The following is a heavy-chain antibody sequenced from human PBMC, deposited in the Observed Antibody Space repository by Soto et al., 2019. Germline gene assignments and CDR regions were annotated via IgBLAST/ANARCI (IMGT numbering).Heavy chain of an antibody. Sequence: LSLTCTVSGGSINDFYWSWIRKPPGKGLEWIGYIYYSGSTDYNPSLKGRVTISVDTSKNQFSLKLRSVTAADTAVYYCARVGGVAALTFDYWGQGTMVTVYS. D-gene: IGHD6-6*01. V-gene: IGHV4-59*01. CDR1: GGSINDFY. J-gene: IGHJ4*02. CDR2: IYYSGST. CDR3: ARVGGVAALTFDY.